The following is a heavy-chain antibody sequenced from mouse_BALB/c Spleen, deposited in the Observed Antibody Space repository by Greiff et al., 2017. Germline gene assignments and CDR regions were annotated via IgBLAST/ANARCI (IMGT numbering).Heavy chain of an antibody. CDR3: ARWDYGSRYYYAMDY. CDR2: ISYSGST. CDR1: GYSITSDYA. D-gene: IGHD1-1*01. J-gene: IGHJ4*01. Sequence: EVQLQQSGPGLVKPSQSLSLTCTVTGYSITSDYAWNWIRQFPGNKLEWMGYISYSGSTSYNPSLKSRISITRDTSKNQFFLQLNSVTTEDTATYYCARWDYGSRYYYAMDYWGQGTSVTVSS. V-gene: IGHV3-2*02.